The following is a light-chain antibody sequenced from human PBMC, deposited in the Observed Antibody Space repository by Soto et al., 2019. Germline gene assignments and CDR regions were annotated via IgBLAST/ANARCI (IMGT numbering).Light chain of an antibody. CDR1: QSVSSY. CDR2: DAS. CDR3: QQRSNWPHT. Sequence: EIVLPQSPATLSLSPGERATLSCRASQSVSSYLAWYQHKPGQAPRLLIYDASNRATGIPARFSGSGSGTDFPLAISSLEPEDFAVYYGQQRSNWPHTFGPGAKLESK. V-gene: IGKV3-11*01. J-gene: IGKJ2*01.